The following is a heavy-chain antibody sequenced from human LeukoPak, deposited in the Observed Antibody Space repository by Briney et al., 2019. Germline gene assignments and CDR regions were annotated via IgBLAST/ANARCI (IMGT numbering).Heavy chain of an antibody. V-gene: IGHV3-74*01. J-gene: IGHJ4*01. D-gene: IGHD6-19*01. Sequence: GGSLRLSCAASGFTFNVYWIHWIRQAPGKGLVWASRINSDGSSTIYADSVKGRFTISRDNPRNTAYLQMNSLRAEDTAMYYCARGVILAGTSVFDSWGQGTLVTVSS. CDR3: ARGVILAGTSVFDS. CDR2: INSDGSST. CDR1: GFTFNVYW.